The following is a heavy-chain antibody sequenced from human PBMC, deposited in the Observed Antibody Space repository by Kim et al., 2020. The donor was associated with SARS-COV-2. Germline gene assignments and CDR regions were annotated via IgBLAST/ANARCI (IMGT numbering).Heavy chain of an antibody. J-gene: IGHJ5*02. D-gene: IGHD6-13*01. Sequence: ASVKVSCKASGYTFTSYGISWVRQAPGQGLEWMGWISAYNGNTNYAQKLQGRVTMTTDTSTSTAYMELRSLRSDDTAVYYCARDHQLAAAGTGGFDPWGQGTLVTVSS. CDR2: ISAYNGNT. CDR1: GYTFTSYG. V-gene: IGHV1-18*01. CDR3: ARDHQLAAAGTGGFDP.